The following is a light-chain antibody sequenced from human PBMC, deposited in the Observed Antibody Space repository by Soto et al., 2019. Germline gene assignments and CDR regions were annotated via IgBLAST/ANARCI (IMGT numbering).Light chain of an antibody. Sequence: DIVVTQSPGAPSLSPGDRATLSCRASQSVSRSYLAWYQQKPGQPPRLLIYSASSRATGIPDRFSGSGSGTDFTLTISRLEPEDFAVYYCQQFSSSSYPFGQGTKLEIK. J-gene: IGKJ2*01. V-gene: IGKV3-20*01. CDR3: QQFSSSSYP. CDR1: QSVSRSY. CDR2: SAS.